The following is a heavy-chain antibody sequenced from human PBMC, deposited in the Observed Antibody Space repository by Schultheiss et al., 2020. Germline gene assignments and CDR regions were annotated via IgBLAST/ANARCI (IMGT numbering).Heavy chain of an antibody. J-gene: IGHJ4*02. CDR2: IYYSGST. D-gene: IGHD2-15*01. Sequence: SATVSLTCTVSGGSISSSSYYWGWIRQPPGKGLEWIGYIYYSGSTNYNPSLKSRVTISVDTSKNQFSLKLSSVTAADTAVYYCARESSSGLDYWGQGTLVTVAS. V-gene: IGHV4-61*01. CDR3: ARESSSGLDY. CDR1: GGSISSSSYY.